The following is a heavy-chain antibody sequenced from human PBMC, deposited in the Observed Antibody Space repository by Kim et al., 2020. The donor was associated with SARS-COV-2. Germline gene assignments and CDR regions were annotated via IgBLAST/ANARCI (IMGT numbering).Heavy chain of an antibody. J-gene: IGHJ4*02. D-gene: IGHD1-26*01. V-gene: IGHV3-23*01. CDR3: AKLTLGKSGSSYDY. Sequence: ESVKGRFTISRDNPENTLYLHMSGRRVEDTAVYYCAKLTLGKSGSSYDYWGQGTLVTVSS.